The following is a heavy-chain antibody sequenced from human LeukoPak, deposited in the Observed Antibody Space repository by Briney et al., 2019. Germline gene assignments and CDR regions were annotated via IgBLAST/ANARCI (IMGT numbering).Heavy chain of an antibody. Sequence: TCTVSGGSISSYYWSWIRQPPGKGLEWMGIIYPVDSDTRYNPSFQGQVTISVDKSISTTYLQWSSLKASDTAIYYCARHLATVTASRQYYYYGMDVWGQGTTVTVSS. CDR2: IYPVDSDT. CDR1: GGSISSYY. D-gene: IGHD4-17*01. J-gene: IGHJ6*02. V-gene: IGHV5-51*01. CDR3: ARHLATVTASRQYYYYGMDV.